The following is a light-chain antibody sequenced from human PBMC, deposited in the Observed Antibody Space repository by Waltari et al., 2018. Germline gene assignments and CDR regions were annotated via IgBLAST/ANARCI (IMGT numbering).Light chain of an antibody. CDR3: QECKSGLTT. J-gene: IGKJ1*01. CDR1: HGIFTC. CDR2: SAS. V-gene: IGKV1-27*01. Sequence: TCRASHGIFTCFAWYQQKPGEPRQLLIYSASTWDSGVPSRFSGRGSGTDFTLAITGLRPEDVATYYCQECKSGLTTFGRGTKVEIK.